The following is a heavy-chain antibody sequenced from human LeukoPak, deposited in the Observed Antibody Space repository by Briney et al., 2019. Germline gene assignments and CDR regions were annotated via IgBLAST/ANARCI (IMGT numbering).Heavy chain of an antibody. V-gene: IGHV1-69*06. CDR2: IIPIFGTA. J-gene: IGHJ5*02. D-gene: IGHD1-1*01. CDR3: ARGTTENPNWFDP. CDR1: GGTFSSYA. Sequence: SVKVSCKASGGTFSSYAISWVRQAPGQGLEWMGGIIPIFGTANYAQKFQGRVTITADKSTNTAYMELSSLRSEDTAVYYCARGTTENPNWFDPWGQGTLVTVSS.